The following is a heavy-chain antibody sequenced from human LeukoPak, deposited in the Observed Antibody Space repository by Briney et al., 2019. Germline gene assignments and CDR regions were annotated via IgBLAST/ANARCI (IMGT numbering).Heavy chain of an antibody. J-gene: IGHJ6*04. CDR3: ARPYSEDDYYFYAMDV. CDR2: ISSSGSTI. CDR1: GFTFSIYE. Sequence: GGSLRLSCAASGFTFSIYEMNWVRQAPGKGLEWVSYISSSGSTIYYADSVKGRFTISRDNAKNSLYLQKNSLRAEDTAVYYCARPYSEDDYYFYAMDVWGKGTTVTVSS. V-gene: IGHV3-48*03. D-gene: IGHD2-15*01.